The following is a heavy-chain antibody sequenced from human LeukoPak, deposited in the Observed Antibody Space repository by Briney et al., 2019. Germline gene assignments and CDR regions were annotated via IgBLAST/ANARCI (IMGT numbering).Heavy chain of an antibody. CDR3: AKDTAQGYTYGTIEQDY. J-gene: IGHJ4*02. V-gene: IGHV3-23*01. CDR1: GIAFSTYA. Sequence: PGGSLRLSCAASGIAFSTYAMGWVRQAPGKGLEWVSVVSESGEITHYADSVKGRFTISRDNSKNTVYLQMNSLRAEDSAVYYCAKDTAQGYTYGTIEQDYWGQGTRVTVSS. CDR2: VSESGEIT. D-gene: IGHD5-18*01.